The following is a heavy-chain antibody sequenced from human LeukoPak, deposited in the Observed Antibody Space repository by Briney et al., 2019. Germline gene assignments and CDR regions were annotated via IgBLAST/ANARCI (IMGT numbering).Heavy chain of an antibody. CDR3: ARGRGPDY. D-gene: IGHD5-12*01. V-gene: IGHV4-59*01. Sequence: PAETLSLTCTVSGGSISSYHWSWIRQPPGKGLQWIGFIYSSGSTNFNPSLKSRVTISVDTSKNQFSLRLSSVTSADTAVYYCARGRGPDYWGQGTLVTASS. J-gene: IGHJ4*02. CDR1: GGSISSYH. CDR2: IYSSGST.